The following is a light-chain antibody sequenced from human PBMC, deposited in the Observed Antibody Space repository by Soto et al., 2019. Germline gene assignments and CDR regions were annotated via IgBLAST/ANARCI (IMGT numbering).Light chain of an antibody. V-gene: IGKV1-5*01. CDR2: GAS. J-gene: IGKJ5*01. CDR1: QNIASW. CDR3: QQYNSFSAT. Sequence: DIQMTQSPSTLSASIGDRVTITCRASQNIASWLAWYQQTPGKAPQLLIYGASTLESRVSSRFSGSGSGTECTLTIRRLQPGDFATYYCQQYNSFSATFGQGTRLEFK.